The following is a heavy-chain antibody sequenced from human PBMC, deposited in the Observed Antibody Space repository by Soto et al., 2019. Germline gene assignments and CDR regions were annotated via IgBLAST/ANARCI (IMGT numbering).Heavy chain of an antibody. CDR2: INAGTGNT. CDR1: GYSFTSYA. J-gene: IGHJ6*02. Sequence: QAQLVQSGAEVREPGASMKVSCKASGYSFTSYAVHWVRQAPGQRPEWMGWINAGTGNTQYSPKFQGRVSIARDTSASTAYMELSSLRSEDTAVYYCASVGGSSSETYGMDVWGQGTTVTVSS. CDR3: ASVGGSSSETYGMDV. V-gene: IGHV1-3*01. D-gene: IGHD6-6*01.